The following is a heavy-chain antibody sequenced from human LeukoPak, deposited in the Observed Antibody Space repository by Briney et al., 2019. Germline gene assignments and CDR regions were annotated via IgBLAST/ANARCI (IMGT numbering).Heavy chain of an antibody. CDR3: ATYSPRGGYHNPIDDY. V-gene: IGHV1-24*01. CDR2: FDPEDGET. D-gene: IGHD5-18*01. Sequence: EASVKVSCKVSGYTLTELSMHWVRQAPGKGLEWMGGFDPEDGETIYAQKFQGRVTMTEDTSTDTAYMELSSLRSEDTAVYYCATYSPRGGYHNPIDDYWGQGTLVTVSS. CDR1: GYTLTELS. J-gene: IGHJ4*02.